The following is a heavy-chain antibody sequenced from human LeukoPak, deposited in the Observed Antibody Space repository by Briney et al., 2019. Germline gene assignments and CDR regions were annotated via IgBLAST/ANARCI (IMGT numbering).Heavy chain of an antibody. J-gene: IGHJ3*02. CDR1: GYTFTGYY. D-gene: IGHD4-23*01. Sequence: VSVKVSCKASGYTFTGYYMHWVRQAPGQGLEWMGCINPNSGGTNYAQKFQGMVTMTRDTSISTAYMELSRLRSDDTAVYYCARESSTVVNVGAFDIWGQGTMVTVSS. V-gene: IGHV1-2*02. CDR2: INPNSGGT. CDR3: ARESSTVVNVGAFDI.